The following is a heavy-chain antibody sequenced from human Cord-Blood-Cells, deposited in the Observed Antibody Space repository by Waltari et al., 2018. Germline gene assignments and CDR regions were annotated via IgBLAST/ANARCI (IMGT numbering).Heavy chain of an antibody. J-gene: IGHJ4*02. CDR1: GFTVRSNY. V-gene: IGHV3-53*01. Sequence: EVQLVESGGGLIQPGGSLRLSCAASGFTVRSNYMSWVRPAPGKGLEWVSVIYSGGSTYYADSVKGRFTISRDNSKNTLYLQMNSLRAEDTAVYYCARDYYDSSGYYYDYWGQGTLVTVSS. CDR3: ARDYYDSSGYYYDY. CDR2: IYSGGST. D-gene: IGHD3-22*01.